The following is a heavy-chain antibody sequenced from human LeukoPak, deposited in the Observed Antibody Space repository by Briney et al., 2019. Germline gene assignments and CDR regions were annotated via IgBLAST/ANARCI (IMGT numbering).Heavy chain of an antibody. Sequence: GGSLRLSCAASEFTFSSYSMNWVRQAPGKGLEWVSCISSSSSYIYYGDSVKGRFTTSRDNAKNSLYLQMNSLRAEDTAVYYCARDLRSSGYYAFDYWGQGTLVTVSS. CDR3: ARDLRSSGYYAFDY. CDR2: ISSSSSYI. CDR1: EFTFSSYS. D-gene: IGHD3-22*01. V-gene: IGHV3-21*01. J-gene: IGHJ4*02.